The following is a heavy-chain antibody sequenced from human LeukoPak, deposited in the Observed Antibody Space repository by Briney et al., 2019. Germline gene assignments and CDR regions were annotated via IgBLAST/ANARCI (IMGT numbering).Heavy chain of an antibody. J-gene: IGHJ4*02. D-gene: IGHD3-22*01. CDR3: AKSIVSGFIEGLSDY. V-gene: IGHV3-23*01. CDR1: GFSFTSYA. Sequence: GGSLRLSCAASGFSFTSYAMNWVRQAPGKGLEWVSVISPSGDSTYYADSVKGRFTISRDNSKNTLYLQVNSLSAEDTAVYYCAKSIVSGFIEGLSDYWGQGTLVTVSS. CDR2: ISPSGDST.